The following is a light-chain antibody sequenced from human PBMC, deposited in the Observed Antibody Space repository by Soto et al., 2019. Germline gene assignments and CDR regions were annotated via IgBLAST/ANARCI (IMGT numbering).Light chain of an antibody. V-gene: IGKV3-11*01. Sequence: EIVLTQSPATLSLSPGERATLSCRASQSVSNDLVWYHQKPGQAPRVLIYSASNRATGIPARFSGSGSGTDFPLTISSLEPEDFAVYYCQQRTNWPPTFGGGTKVEMK. CDR3: QQRTNWPPT. J-gene: IGKJ4*01. CDR2: SAS. CDR1: QSVSND.